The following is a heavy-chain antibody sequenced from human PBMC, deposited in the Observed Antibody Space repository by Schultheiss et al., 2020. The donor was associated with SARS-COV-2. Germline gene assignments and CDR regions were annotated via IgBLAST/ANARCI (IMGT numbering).Heavy chain of an antibody. CDR1: GGSFSGYY. V-gene: IGHV2-70*12. D-gene: IGHD3-22*01. J-gene: IGHJ4*02. CDR3: AHGGVYYDSSGYDY. CDR2: IDWDDDK. Sequence: TLSLTCAVYGGSFSGYYWSWIRQPPGKALEWLARIDWDDDKYYSTSLKTRLTISKDTSKNQVVLTMTNMDPVDTATYYCAHGGVYYDSSGYDYWGQGTLVTVSS.